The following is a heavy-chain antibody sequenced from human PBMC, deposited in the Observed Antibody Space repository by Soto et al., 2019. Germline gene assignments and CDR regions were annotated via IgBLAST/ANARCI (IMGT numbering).Heavy chain of an antibody. CDR3: ARDPHEFWSPYFCDR. CDR1: GFAFVTYG. J-gene: IGHJ5*02. Sequence: QLVQSGPEVKKPGASMKVSCKATGFAFVTYGFSWVRQAPGQRFEWMGWISGYNGETKYAQNFRRRVCMATDTSTSTVYMVLSSLTSDDTAVYYCARDPHEFWSPYFCDRWGQGTL. D-gene: IGHD3-3*01. CDR2: ISGYNGET. V-gene: IGHV1-18*01.